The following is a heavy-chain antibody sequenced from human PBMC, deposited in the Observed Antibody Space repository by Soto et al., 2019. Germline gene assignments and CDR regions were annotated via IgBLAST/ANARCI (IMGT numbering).Heavy chain of an antibody. J-gene: IGHJ6*02. CDR2: IYYSGST. CDR1: GGSISSYY. D-gene: IGHD6-6*01. V-gene: IGHV4-59*01. CDR3: ARVRVSIAARRYYYYYGMDV. Sequence: SETLSLTCTVSGGSISSYYWSWIRQPPGKGLEWIGYIYYSGSTNYNPSLKSRVTISVDTSKNQFSLKLSSVTAADTAVYYCARVRVSIAARRYYYYYGMDVWGQGTTVT.